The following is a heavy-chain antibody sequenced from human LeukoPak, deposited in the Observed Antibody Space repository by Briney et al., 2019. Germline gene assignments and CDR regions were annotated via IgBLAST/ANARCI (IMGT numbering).Heavy chain of an antibody. CDR1: DDSITIYY. Sequence: PSETLSLTCTVSDDSITIYYWSWIRQPPGKGLEWIGYIDHTGSTNYNPSLKSRVTISVDTSKNQFSLKLSSVTAADTAVYYCARGDPSRHCSGGSCYSVELWFDYWGQGTLVTVSS. J-gene: IGHJ4*02. D-gene: IGHD2-15*01. V-gene: IGHV4-59*12. CDR2: IDHTGST. CDR3: ARGDPSRHCSGGSCYSVELWFDY.